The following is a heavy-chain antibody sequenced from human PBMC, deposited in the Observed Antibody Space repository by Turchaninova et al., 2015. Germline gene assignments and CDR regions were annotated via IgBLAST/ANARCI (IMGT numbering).Heavy chain of an antibody. CDR2: IYYSGTT. CDR3: ARQYYDLWSGYSNYYYMDV. CDR1: GGAITSSTYS. Sequence: QLQLQESGPGLVKPSETLSLTCSVSGGAITSSTYSWAWIRQSPGKGLEWIGHIYYSGTTYYTPSLKSPLTMYVDTSKNQFSLKLNSVTAADTAVYFCARQYYDLWSGYSNYYYMDVWGKGTTVTVSS. V-gene: IGHV4-39*01. J-gene: IGHJ6*03. D-gene: IGHD3-3*01.